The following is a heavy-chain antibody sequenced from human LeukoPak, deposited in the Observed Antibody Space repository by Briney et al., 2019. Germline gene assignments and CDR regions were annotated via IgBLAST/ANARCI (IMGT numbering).Heavy chain of an antibody. D-gene: IGHD6-13*01. CDR3: ARETPYSNTWTDFDF. CDR1: GFTFSSYG. CDR2: IRYDGSDK. J-gene: IGHJ4*02. Sequence: GGSLRLSCAASGFTFSSYGMHWVRQAPGKGLEWVAFIRYDGSDKFYADSVKGRFTISRDNAKNSLYLQMNSLRAEDTAVYYCARETPYSNTWTDFDFWGQGTLDTVSS. V-gene: IGHV3-30*02.